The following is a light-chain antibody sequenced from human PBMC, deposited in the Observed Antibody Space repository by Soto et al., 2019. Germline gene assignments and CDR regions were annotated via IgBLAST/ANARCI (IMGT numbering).Light chain of an antibody. CDR3: AAWDDSLSGFV. CDR1: GSNIGSNY. Sequence: QSVLTQPPSASGPPGQRVTISCSGSGSNIGSNYVYWYQQLPGTAPKLLIYRNSQRPSGVPDRFSGSKSGTSASLAISGLRSEDEADYYCAAWDDSLSGFVFGTGTKLTVL. CDR2: RNS. J-gene: IGLJ1*01. V-gene: IGLV1-47*01.